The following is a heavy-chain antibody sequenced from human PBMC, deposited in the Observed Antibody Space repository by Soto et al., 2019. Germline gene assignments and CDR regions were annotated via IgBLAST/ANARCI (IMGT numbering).Heavy chain of an antibody. J-gene: IGHJ4*02. CDR2: IWYDGSNK. CDR3: AREYDYVWGSSGYYFDY. Sequence: QVQLVESGGGVVQPGRSLRLSCAASGFTFSSYGMHWVRQAPGKGLEWVAVIWYDGSNKYYADSVKGRFTISRDNSKNKLYLQMNSLRAEDTAVYYCAREYDYVWGSSGYYFDYWGQGTLVTVSS. D-gene: IGHD3-16*01. CDR1: GFTFSSYG. V-gene: IGHV3-33*01.